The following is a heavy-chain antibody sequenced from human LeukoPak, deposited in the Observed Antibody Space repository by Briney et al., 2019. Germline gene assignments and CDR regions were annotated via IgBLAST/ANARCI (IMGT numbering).Heavy chain of an antibody. Sequence: SETLSLTCTVSGDSISSYYWSWIRQPPGKGLEWIGYMYYSGSSNYNPSLKSRVTISVGTSKNQFSLKLRSVTAADTAVYYCARVSLYDSSGYVKWLDPWGQGTLVTVSS. CDR1: GDSISSYY. CDR3: ARVSLYDSSGYVKWLDP. V-gene: IGHV4-59*01. J-gene: IGHJ5*02. CDR2: MYYSGSS. D-gene: IGHD3-22*01.